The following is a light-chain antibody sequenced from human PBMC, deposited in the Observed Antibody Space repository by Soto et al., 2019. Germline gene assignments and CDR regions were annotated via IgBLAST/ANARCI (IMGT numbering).Light chain of an antibody. CDR1: SSGVGGYNY. J-gene: IGLJ1*01. CDR3: SSYTTSNTRQIV. V-gene: IGLV2-14*03. Sequence: QSALTQPASVSGSPGQPINISCTGTSSGVGGYNYVSWYQHHPGKAPKLIIYDVSNRPSGVSNPFSGSKSGNTASLTISGLQPEDEADYFCSSYTTSNTRQIVFGTGTKVTVL. CDR2: DVS.